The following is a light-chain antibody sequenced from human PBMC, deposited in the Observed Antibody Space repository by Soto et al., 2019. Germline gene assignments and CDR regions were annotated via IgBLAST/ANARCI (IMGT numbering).Light chain of an antibody. CDR1: QSVPSDW. J-gene: IGKJ2*01. V-gene: IGKV3-20*01. CDR3: QQYGNFPYT. CDR2: GAS. Sequence: EIVLTQSQGTLSFSPGERATLSRSASQSVPSDWLAWYRHKPGHAPRLHIYGASSRATGVPDRVSGRGSGTDFTLTILRLETEDFAVDSCQQYGNFPYTFGQGTKLAIK.